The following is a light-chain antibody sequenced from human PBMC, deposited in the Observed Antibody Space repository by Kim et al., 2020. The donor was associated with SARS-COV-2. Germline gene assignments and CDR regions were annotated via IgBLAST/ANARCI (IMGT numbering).Light chain of an antibody. CDR2: GAS. CDR1: QSVSISY. J-gene: IGKJ4*01. CDR3: QQYGSSPLT. Sequence: SHWERAPPSCRASQSVSISYLAWSQQKPGQAPRLLIYGASSRATGIPDRFSGSGSGTDFTLTISRLEPEDFAVYYCQQYGSSPLTFGGGTKVEIK. V-gene: IGKV3-20*01.